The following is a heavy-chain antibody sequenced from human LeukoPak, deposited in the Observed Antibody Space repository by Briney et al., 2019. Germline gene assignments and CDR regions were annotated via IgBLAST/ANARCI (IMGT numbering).Heavy chain of an antibody. J-gene: IGHJ5*02. CDR2: IYQSGTT. V-gene: IGHV4-4*02. Sequence: SETLSLTCAVSGGSISSSNWWSWVRQSPGKGLEWIGEIYQSGTTNYNPSLKSRVTISLDKPKNQFLLRLTSVTAADTAVYYCASVVVVTATLKDWFDPWSQGTLVTVSS. CDR3: ASVVVVTATLKDWFDP. D-gene: IGHD2-15*01. CDR1: GGSISSSNW.